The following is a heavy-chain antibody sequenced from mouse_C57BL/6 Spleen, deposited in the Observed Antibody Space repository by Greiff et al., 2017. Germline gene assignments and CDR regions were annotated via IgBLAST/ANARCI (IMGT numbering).Heavy chain of an antibody. CDR3: ASWDAWCAY. J-gene: IGHJ3*01. D-gene: IGHD4-1*01. CDR2: IWSGGST. V-gene: IGHV2-2*01. Sequence: VQLVESGPGLVQPSQSLSITCTVSGFSLTSYGVHWVRQSPGKGLEWLGVIWSGGSTDYNAAFISRLSISKDNSKSQVFFKMNSLQADDTAIYYCASWDAWCAYWGQGTLVTVSA. CDR1: GFSLTSYG.